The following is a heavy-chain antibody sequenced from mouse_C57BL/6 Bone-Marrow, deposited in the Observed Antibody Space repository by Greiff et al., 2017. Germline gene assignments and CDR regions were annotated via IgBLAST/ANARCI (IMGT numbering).Heavy chain of an antibody. CDR3: ARASQATDDFDY. V-gene: IGHV1-55*01. Sequence: QVQLQQPGAELVKPGASVKMSCKASGYTFTSYWITWVKQRPGQGLEWIGDIYPGSGSTNYNEKFKSKATLTVDTSSSTAYMQLSSLTSEDSAVYYWARASQATDDFDYWGQGTTLTGSS. J-gene: IGHJ2*01. D-gene: IGHD3-2*02. CDR2: IYPGSGST. CDR1: GYTFTSYW.